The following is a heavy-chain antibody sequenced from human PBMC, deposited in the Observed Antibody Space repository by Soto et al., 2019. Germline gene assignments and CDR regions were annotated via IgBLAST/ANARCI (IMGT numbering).Heavy chain of an antibody. J-gene: IGHJ4*02. CDR1: GRSISSGGYY. CDR2: IFYSGST. V-gene: IGHV4-31*03. CDR3: ARAPGDYFDY. Sequence: SETLSLTCTVSGRSISSGGYYWSWIRQHPGKGLEWIGYIFYSGSTYYNPSLKSRVTISVDTSKNQFSLKLSSVTAADTAVYYCARAPGDYFDYWGQGTLVTVS.